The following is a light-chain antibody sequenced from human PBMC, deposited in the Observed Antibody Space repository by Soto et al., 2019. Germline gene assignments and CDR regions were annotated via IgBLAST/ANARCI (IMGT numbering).Light chain of an antibody. CDR3: QQYNSWPPLT. J-gene: IGKJ4*01. Sequence: EIVMTQSTATLSVSPGERATLSCRASQSVSSNLAWYQQKPGQAPRLLIYGASTRATGIPARFSGSGSGTEFTLTLSSLQSEDLAVYYCQQYNSWPPLTFGGGTKVEIK. CDR1: QSVSSN. V-gene: IGKV3-15*01. CDR2: GAS.